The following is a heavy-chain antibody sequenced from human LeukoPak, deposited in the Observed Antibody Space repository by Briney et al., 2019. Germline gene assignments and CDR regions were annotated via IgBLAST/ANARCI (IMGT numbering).Heavy chain of an antibody. V-gene: IGHV3-53*01. Sequence: GGSLRLSCAASGFTVSSNYMSWVRQAPGKGLEWVSVIYSGGSTYYADSVKGRFTISRDNSKNTLYLQMNSLRAEDTAVYYCARELGGWGGYYEDHYYYYMDVWGKGTTVTVSS. CDR2: IYSGGST. D-gene: IGHD3-3*01. CDR3: ARELGGWGGYYEDHYYYYMDV. J-gene: IGHJ6*03. CDR1: GFTVSSNY.